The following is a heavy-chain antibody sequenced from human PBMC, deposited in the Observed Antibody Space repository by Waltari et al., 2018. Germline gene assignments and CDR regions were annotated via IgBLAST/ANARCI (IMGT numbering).Heavy chain of an antibody. CDR1: DFSISTNYY. Sequence: AQLEESGPGLVKPSETLSPSCVVSDFSISTNYYWGWIRQPPGKGLEWIGSIHYTGKSFYNPSLSSPVTMSVDTSMNQYSLSLTYVTAADTAVCYCARMSFSQNGYFHVWGRGILITVSS. CDR3: ARMSFSQNGYFHV. J-gene: IGHJ2*01. D-gene: IGHD1-1*01. V-gene: IGHV4-38-2*01. CDR2: IHYTGKS.